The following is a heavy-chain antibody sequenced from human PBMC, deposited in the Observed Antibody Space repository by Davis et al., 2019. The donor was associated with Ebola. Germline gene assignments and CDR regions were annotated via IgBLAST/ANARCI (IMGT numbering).Heavy chain of an antibody. CDR2: ISASGGAT. J-gene: IGHJ4*02. CDR3: AKDLTSYYGSGDFFDY. V-gene: IGHV3-23*01. D-gene: IGHD3-10*01. Sequence: GESLKISCAASGFLFSSYAMSWVRQAPGRGLEWVSSISASGGATFYADSVKGRIVMSRDNSNDTLYLLMNNLRAEDTAIYYCAKDLTSYYGSGDFFDYWSQGTLVTVSS. CDR1: GFLFSSYA.